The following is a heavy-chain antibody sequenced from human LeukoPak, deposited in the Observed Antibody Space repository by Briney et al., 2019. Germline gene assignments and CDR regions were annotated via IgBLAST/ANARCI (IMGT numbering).Heavy chain of an antibody. CDR2: IRPMNSDV. Sequence: GESLKISCKGSGYNFNTYWVAWVRQLPGKGLEWMGIIRPMNSDVRYSPSFQGQVTISADRSINTAYLQWSSLTASDTAMYYRASRPFGTTGVLGVFYGAQAPELTVP. V-gene: IGHV5-51*01. CDR1: GYNFNTYW. D-gene: IGHD3-10*01. CDR3: ASRPFGTTGVLGVFY. J-gene: IGHJ4*02.